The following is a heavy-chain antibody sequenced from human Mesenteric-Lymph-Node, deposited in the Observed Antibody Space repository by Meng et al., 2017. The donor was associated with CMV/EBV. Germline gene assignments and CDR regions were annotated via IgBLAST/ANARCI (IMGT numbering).Heavy chain of an antibody. J-gene: IGHJ5*02. V-gene: IGHV1-18*04. Sequence: ASVKVSCKAPGYTFTAYYMHWVRQAPGQGLEWMGWISAYIGNRKYAENLQGRVTMTTDTSTSTVYMELRSLRSDDTAVYYCARVYCSGTSCYAPRLDSWGQGTLVTVSS. D-gene: IGHD2-2*01. CDR3: ARVYCSGTSCYAPRLDS. CDR1: GYTFTAYY. CDR2: ISAYIGNR.